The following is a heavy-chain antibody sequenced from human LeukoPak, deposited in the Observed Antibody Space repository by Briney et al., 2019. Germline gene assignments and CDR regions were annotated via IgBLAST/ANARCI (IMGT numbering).Heavy chain of an antibody. CDR2: IDPGDSET. CDR1: GYSFTTYW. D-gene: IGHD2-2*01. V-gene: IGHV5-51*01. J-gene: IGHJ6*03. Sequence: GGSLKISCKGSGYSFTTYWIGWVRQMPGKDLEWMGIIDPGDSETRYSPSFQGQVTISVDKSISTAYLQWSSLKASDTAIYYCARHNMGYCGSTTCYYMDVWGKGTTVTISS. CDR3: ARHNMGYCGSTTCYYMDV.